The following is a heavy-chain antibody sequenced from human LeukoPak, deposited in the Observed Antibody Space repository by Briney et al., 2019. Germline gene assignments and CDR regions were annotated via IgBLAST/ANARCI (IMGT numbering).Heavy chain of an antibody. V-gene: IGHV3-30*09. CDR2: ISYDGSDK. J-gene: IGHJ4*02. CDR1: GSTSSGYP. Sequence: PGKSLRLSCAASGSTSSGYPAHWVRQTAGKGLEWVAVISYDGSDKRYGDPVKGRFAISRDNSKNTVYLQMNSLRPEDTAVYYCARGVPYASWSGPHYSDYWGQGTLVTVSS. CDR3: ARGVPYASWSGPHYSDY. D-gene: IGHD3-3*01.